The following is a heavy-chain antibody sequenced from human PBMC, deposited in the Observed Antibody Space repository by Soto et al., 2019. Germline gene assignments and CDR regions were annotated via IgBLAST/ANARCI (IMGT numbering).Heavy chain of an antibody. Sequence: SETLSLTCSVSGVSISSGADYWSWIRQRPGEGLEWIGSIYSSGSSSYNPALKSRLTISLDTSKNQFPLKLTSVTAADTAVYYCARDLDGSGSYYTDYWGPGTLVTVSS. CDR1: GVSISSGADY. CDR2: IYSSGSS. CDR3: ARDLDGSGSYYTDY. J-gene: IGHJ4*02. V-gene: IGHV4-31*03. D-gene: IGHD3-10*01.